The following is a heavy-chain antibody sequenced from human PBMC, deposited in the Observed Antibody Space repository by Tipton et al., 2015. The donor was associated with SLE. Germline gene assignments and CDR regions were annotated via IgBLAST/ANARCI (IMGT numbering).Heavy chain of an antibody. D-gene: IGHD2-15*01. CDR3: AREGVIAANAFDI. CDR2: IDYSGST. V-gene: IGHV4-31*03. Sequence: TLSLTCTVSGGSIRSGGYYWSWIRQHPGKGLEGIGYIDYSGSTYYNPSLKSRVTISIDASKNQFSLKLSSVTAADTAVYYCAREGVIAANAFDIWGQGTMVTVSS. J-gene: IGHJ3*02. CDR1: GGSIRSGGYY.